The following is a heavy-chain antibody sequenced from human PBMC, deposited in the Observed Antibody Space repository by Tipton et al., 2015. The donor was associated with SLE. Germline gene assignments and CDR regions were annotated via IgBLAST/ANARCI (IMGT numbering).Heavy chain of an antibody. CDR2: IRYDGSSK. Sequence: SLRLSCAASGFTFSSYGMHWVRQAPGKGLEWVAFIRYDGSSKYYADSMKGRFTISRDNSRNTLFLHMNSLRAEDTAVYYCARDPGGSGDYWGQGTLVTVSS. D-gene: IGHD1-14*01. J-gene: IGHJ4*02. CDR1: GFTFSSYG. CDR3: ARDPGGSGDY. V-gene: IGHV3-30*02.